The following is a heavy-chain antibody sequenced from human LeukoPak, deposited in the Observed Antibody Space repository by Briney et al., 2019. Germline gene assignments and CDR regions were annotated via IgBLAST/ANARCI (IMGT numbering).Heavy chain of an antibody. CDR1: GFTLSSYA. V-gene: IGHV3-23*01. CDR2: ISDSGNT. J-gene: IGHJ4*02. Sequence: PGGSLRLSCAASGFTLSSYAMSWVRQAPGKGLEWVSAISDSGNTYHADSVKGRFTISRDSSKNTLYLQMNSLRAEDTAVYYCAKGSSSSWYSVEYWGQGSLVTVSS. D-gene: IGHD6-13*01. CDR3: AKGSSSSWYSVEY.